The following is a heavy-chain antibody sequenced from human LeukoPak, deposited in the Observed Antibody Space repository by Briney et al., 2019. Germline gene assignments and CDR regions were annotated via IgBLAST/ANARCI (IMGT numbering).Heavy chain of an antibody. V-gene: IGHV1-2*02. CDR2: INPNSGGT. D-gene: IGHD3-22*01. CDR1: GYTFTGYY. CDR3: ARGPYSYDSSGAFDI. J-gene: IGHJ3*02. Sequence: ASVKVSCKASGYTFTGYYIHWVRQAPGQGLEWMGWINPNSGGTNYAQKFQGRVTMTRDTSISTAYMELSRLRSDDTAVYYCARGPYSYDSSGAFDIWGQGTMVTVSS.